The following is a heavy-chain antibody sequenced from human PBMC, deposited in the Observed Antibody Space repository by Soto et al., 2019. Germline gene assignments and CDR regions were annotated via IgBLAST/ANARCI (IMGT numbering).Heavy chain of an antibody. CDR1: GYTFTSYY. J-gene: IGHJ3*02. CDR3: ARAACYYDSSGYYYDHHDGFDI. Sequence: QVQLVQSGAEVKKPGASVKVSCKASGYTFTSYYMHWVRQAPGQGLEWMGIINPSGGSTSYAQKFQGRVTMTRDKSTSTVYMELSSLRSEGTAAYYCARAACYYDSSGYYYDHHDGFDIWGQGTMVTVSS. D-gene: IGHD3-22*01. CDR2: INPSGGST. V-gene: IGHV1-46*01.